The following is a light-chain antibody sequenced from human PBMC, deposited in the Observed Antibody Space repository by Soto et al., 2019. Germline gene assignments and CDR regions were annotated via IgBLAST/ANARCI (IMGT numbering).Light chain of an antibody. CDR3: QQRYNWPQT. V-gene: IGKV3-11*01. CDR1: QSVSRT. CDR2: DAS. J-gene: IGKJ1*01. Sequence: EVVLTQSPATLSLSPGERANLSCRTSQSVSRTLAWYQQKSGQAPRLLIYDASNRATGITTRFSGSGSGKDFTLTISSLEPEDFAVYYCQQRYNWPQTFGQGTKVEIK.